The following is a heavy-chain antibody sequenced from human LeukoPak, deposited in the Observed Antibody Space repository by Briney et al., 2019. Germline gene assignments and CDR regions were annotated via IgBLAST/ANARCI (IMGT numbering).Heavy chain of an antibody. CDR3: ARRGTIAVPVFWFDP. CDR1: EFSFSRFW. V-gene: IGHV3-74*01. Sequence: GGSLRLSCAASEFSFSRFWMHWVRQPPGKGLVWVSRINSDGTSTSYADSVKGRFTISRDNAKNSVYLQINRLRAEDTAVYYCARRGTIAVPVFWFDPWGQGTLVIVSS. J-gene: IGHJ5*02. D-gene: IGHD6-19*01. CDR2: INSDGTST.